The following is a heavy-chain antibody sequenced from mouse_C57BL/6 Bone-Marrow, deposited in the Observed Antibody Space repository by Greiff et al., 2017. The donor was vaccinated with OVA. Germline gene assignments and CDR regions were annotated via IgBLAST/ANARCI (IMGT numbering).Heavy chain of an antibody. CDR3: ARQDGYTWFAY. CDR2: INPGSGGT. CDR1: GYAFTNYL. J-gene: IGHJ3*01. V-gene: IGHV1-54*01. Sequence: LLESGAELVRPGTSVKVSCKASGYAFTNYLIEWVKQRPGQGLEWIGVINPGSGGTNYNEKFKGKATLTADKSSSTAYMQLSSLTSEDSAVYFCARQDGYTWFAYWGQGTLVTVSA. D-gene: IGHD2-3*01.